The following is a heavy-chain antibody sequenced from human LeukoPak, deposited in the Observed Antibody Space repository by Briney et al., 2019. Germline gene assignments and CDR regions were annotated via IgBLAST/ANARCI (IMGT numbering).Heavy chain of an antibody. D-gene: IGHD3-22*01. V-gene: IGHV4-59*01. Sequence: SETLPLTCTVSGGSISSYYWSWIRQPPGKGLECIGYFYHSGSTNYNPSLKSRVTISVDTSKNQFSLKLSSVTAADTAVYYCARGAYYYDSSGYRSFDYWGQGTLVTVSS. CDR3: ARGAYYYDSSGYRSFDY. J-gene: IGHJ4*02. CDR1: GGSISSYY. CDR2: FYHSGST.